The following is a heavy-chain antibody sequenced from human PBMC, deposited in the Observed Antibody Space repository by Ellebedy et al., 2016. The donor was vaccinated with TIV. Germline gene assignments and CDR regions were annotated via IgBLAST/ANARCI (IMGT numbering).Heavy chain of an antibody. J-gene: IGHJ6*02. V-gene: IGHV5-10-1*01. CDR1: GYRFTNYW. D-gene: IGHD3-22*01. CDR3: ASVDSSGYSPSPYYYHAMDV. Sequence: GESLKISCKGSGYRFTNYWISRVRQMPGKGLEWMGRIEPSDSYTKYSPSFQGHVTISADKSISTADLQWSSLKASDTAMYYCASVDSSGYSPSPYYYHAMDVWGQGTTVTVSS. CDR2: IEPSDSYT.